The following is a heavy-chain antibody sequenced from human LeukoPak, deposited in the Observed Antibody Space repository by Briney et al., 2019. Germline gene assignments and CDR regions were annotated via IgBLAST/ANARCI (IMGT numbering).Heavy chain of an antibody. Sequence: PGGSLRLSCAASGFTFSDYYMTWIRQAPGEVLQWLSFISDSSRTIYYADSVKGRFTISRDNAKNSLYLQMSSLRAEDTAIYYCARSSLPGRSGRTEYFQHWGQGALVTVSS. CDR2: ISDSSRTI. D-gene: IGHD6-19*01. J-gene: IGHJ1*01. CDR3: ARSSLPGRSGRTEYFQH. CDR1: GFTFSDYY. V-gene: IGHV3-11*01.